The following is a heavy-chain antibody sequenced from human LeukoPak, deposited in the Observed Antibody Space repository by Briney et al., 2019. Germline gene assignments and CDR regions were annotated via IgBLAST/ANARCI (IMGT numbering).Heavy chain of an antibody. CDR1: GGSISSNNYY. CDR3: AGRFLEWLLDY. J-gene: IGHJ4*02. D-gene: IGHD3-3*01. V-gene: IGHV4-39*01. CDR2: IYYSGGT. Sequence: SETLSLTCIVSGGSISSNNYYWGWIRQPPGKGLEWIGSIYYSGGTYYNPSLKSRVTISVDTSKNQFSLKLSPVTAADTAVYYCAGRFLEWLLDYWGQGTLVTVSS.